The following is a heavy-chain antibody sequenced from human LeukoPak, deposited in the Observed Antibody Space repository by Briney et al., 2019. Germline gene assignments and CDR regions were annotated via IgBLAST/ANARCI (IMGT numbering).Heavy chain of an antibody. D-gene: IGHD6-19*01. Sequence: GESLKISCKGSGYNFSKYWIGWVRQVAGKGLEWMGNIYPGDSETKYSPSFQGRVTMSADKSSGTAYLQWTSLKASDSGMYFCARRPVGGWFYLDYWGQGTLVTVSS. CDR1: GYNFSKYW. CDR2: IYPGDSET. V-gene: IGHV5-51*01. CDR3: ARRPVGGWFYLDY. J-gene: IGHJ4*02.